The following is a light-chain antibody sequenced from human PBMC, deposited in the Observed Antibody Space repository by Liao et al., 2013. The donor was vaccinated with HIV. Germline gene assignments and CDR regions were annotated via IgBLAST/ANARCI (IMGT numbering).Light chain of an antibody. CDR3: QSADSSGTVV. Sequence: SYELTQPPSVSVSPGQTARITCSGDALPTQYAYWYQQKPGQAPVLVIYKDTERPSGIPERFSGSSSGTTVTLTISGVQAEDEADYYCQSADSSGTVVFGGGTKLTVL. CDR1: ALPTQY. V-gene: IGLV3-25*03. CDR2: KDT. J-gene: IGLJ2*01.